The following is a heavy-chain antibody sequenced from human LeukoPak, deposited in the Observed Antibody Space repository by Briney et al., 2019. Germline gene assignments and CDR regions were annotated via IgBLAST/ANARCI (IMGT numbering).Heavy chain of an antibody. Sequence: GGSLRLSCAASGFTFSSYDMHWVRQATGKGLEWVSAIGTAGDTYYPGSVKGRFTISRENAKNSLYLQMNSLRAGGTAVYYCARGMYYYYHMDVWGKGTTVTVSS. CDR1: GFTFSSYD. CDR3: ARGMYYYYHMDV. J-gene: IGHJ6*03. CDR2: IGTAGDT. V-gene: IGHV3-13*01.